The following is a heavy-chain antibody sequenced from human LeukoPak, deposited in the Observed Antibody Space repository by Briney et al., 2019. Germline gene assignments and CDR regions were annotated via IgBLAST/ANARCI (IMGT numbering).Heavy chain of an antibody. CDR3: AKSAWDSGGYYPYWYFDL. CDR2: ISGSGGST. J-gene: IGHJ2*01. Sequence: LAGGSLRLSCAASGFTFSSYAMSWVRQAPGKGLEWVSAISGSGGSTYYADSVKGRFTISRDNSKNTLYLQMNSLRAEDTAVYYCAKSAWDSGGYYPYWYFDLWGRGTLVTVSS. CDR1: GFTFSSYA. D-gene: IGHD3-22*01. V-gene: IGHV3-23*01.